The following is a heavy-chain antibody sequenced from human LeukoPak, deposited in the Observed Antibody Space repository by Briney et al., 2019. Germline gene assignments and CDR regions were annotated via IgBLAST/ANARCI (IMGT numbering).Heavy chain of an antibody. J-gene: IGHJ4*02. D-gene: IGHD3-22*01. CDR3: ARALSAPSYDSSGYYGY. V-gene: IGHV3-11*04. Sequence: GGSLRLSCAASGFTFSDYYMSWIRQAPGKGLEWVSYISSSGSTIYYADSVKGRFTISRDNAKNSLYLQMNSLRAEDTAVYYCARALSAPSYDSSGYYGYWGQGTLVTVSS. CDR1: GFTFSDYY. CDR2: ISSSGSTI.